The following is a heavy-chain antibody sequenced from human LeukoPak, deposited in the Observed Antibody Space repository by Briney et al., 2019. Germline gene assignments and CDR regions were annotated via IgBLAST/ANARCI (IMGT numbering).Heavy chain of an antibody. V-gene: IGHV3-30*18. J-gene: IGHJ4*02. CDR3: AKVKGGERGAYLLLIDY. Sequence: GGSLRLSCAASGFTFSNYGMQWVRQTPGKGPEWVAAISFDGSNKYYADSVKGRFTISRDNSKNTLYLQMNSLRPDDTAVYHCAKVKGGERGAYLLLIDYWGQGIRVTVSS. D-gene: IGHD2-21*01. CDR1: GFTFSNYG. CDR2: ISFDGSNK.